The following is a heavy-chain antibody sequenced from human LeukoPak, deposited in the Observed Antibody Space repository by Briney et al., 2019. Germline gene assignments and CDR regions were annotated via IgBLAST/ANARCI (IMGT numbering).Heavy chain of an antibody. Sequence: ASVKVSCKASGYTFTGYYMHWVQQAPGQGLEWMGWINPNSGGTNYAQKFQGRVTMTRDTSISTAYMELSRLRSDDTAVYYCARVDTPRALYDYWGQGTLVTVSS. CDR2: INPNSGGT. V-gene: IGHV1-2*02. CDR1: GYTFTGYY. J-gene: IGHJ4*02. CDR3: ARVDTPRALYDY. D-gene: IGHD5-18*01.